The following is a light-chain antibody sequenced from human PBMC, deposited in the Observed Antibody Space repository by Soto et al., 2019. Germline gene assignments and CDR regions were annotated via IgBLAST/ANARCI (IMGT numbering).Light chain of an antibody. CDR3: QQYGSSPGFT. CDR1: QSVSSSY. Sequence: EIVLTQSPGTLSLSPGERATLSCRASQSVSSSYLAWYQQKPGQAPRLLIYGASSRATGIPDRFSGSGSGTDINLTISRLEPEDFAVYYCQQYGSSPGFTFGPGTKVDIK. J-gene: IGKJ3*01. V-gene: IGKV3-20*01. CDR2: GAS.